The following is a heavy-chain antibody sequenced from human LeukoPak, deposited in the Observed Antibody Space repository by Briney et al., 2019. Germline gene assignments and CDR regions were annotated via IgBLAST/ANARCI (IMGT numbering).Heavy chain of an antibody. Sequence: ASETLSLTCTVSGGSISSGGYYWSWIRQHPGKGLEWIGYIYYSGSTYYNPSLKSRVTISVDTSKNQFSLKLSSVTAADTAVYYCARDQGPTYYDFWSGYYRRDYYYGVDVWGQGTTVTVSS. CDR3: ARDQGPTYYDFWSGYYRRDYYYGVDV. J-gene: IGHJ6*02. CDR1: GGSISSGGYY. CDR2: IYYSGST. V-gene: IGHV4-31*03. D-gene: IGHD3-3*01.